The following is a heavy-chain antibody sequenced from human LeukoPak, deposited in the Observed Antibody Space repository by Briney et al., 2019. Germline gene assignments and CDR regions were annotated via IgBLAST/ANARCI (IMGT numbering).Heavy chain of an antibody. CDR3: ARGHFGIWSGYSLPYYYYGMDV. V-gene: IGHV1-8*02. Sequence: ASVKVSCKASGYTFTSCGINWVRQAPGQGLEWMGWMNPNSGNTGYAQKFQGRVTMTRNTSISTAYMELSSLRSEDTAVYYCARGHFGIWSGYSLPYYYYGMDVWGQGTTVTVSS. D-gene: IGHD3-3*01. CDR2: MNPNSGNT. J-gene: IGHJ6*02. CDR1: GYTFTSCG.